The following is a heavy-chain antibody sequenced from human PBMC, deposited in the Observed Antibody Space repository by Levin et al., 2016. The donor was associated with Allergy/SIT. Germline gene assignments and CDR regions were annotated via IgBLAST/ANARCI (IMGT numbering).Heavy chain of an antibody. CDR1: GFTFDDYG. V-gene: IGHV3-9*01. Sequence: LSLTCAASGFTFDDYGMHWVRQAPGKGLEWVSGITWNSRNIAYADSVKGRFVISRDNAKNSLYLQMNSLSSEDTALYYCTRAKSTMTIHDGFDIWGRGTMVTVSP. D-gene: IGHD4/OR15-4a*01. J-gene: IGHJ3*02. CDR3: TRAKSTMTIHDGFDI. CDR2: ITWNSRNI.